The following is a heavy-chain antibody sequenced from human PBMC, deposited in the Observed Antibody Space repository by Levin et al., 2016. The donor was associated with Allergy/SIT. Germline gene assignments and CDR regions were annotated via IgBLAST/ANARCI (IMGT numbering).Heavy chain of an antibody. CDR2: IYYSGST. CDR1: GGSISSYY. Sequence: SETLSLTCTVSGGSISSYYWSWIRQPPGKGLEWIGSIYYSGSTYYNPSLKSRVTISVDTSKNQFSLKLSSVTAADTAVYYCARRNSMLLLFDYWGQGTLVTVSS. D-gene: IGHD4/OR15-4a*01. CDR3: ARRNSMLLLFDY. V-gene: IGHV4-59*05. J-gene: IGHJ4*02.